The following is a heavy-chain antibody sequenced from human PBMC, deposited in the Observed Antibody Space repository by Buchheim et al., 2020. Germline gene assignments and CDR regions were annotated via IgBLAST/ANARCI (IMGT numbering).Heavy chain of an antibody. CDR2: IYPGYSDT. Sequence: EVQLVQSGAEVKKPGESLKISCKGYGFSFANFWIAWVRQMPGKGLEWLGIIYPGYSDTRYSPSFQGQVTISADKSTTTASPQWSSLKASDSAMYYCARTGRGAAALTDWFDPWGQGTL. V-gene: IGHV5-51*03. CDR3: ARTGRGAAALTDWFDP. J-gene: IGHJ5*02. CDR1: GFSFANFW. D-gene: IGHD2-2*01.